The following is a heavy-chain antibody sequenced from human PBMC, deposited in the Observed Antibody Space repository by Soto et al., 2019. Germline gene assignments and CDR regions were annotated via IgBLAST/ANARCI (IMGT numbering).Heavy chain of an antibody. J-gene: IGHJ2*01. V-gene: IGHV1-18*01. CDR3: ARGTKGAGGWYFDL. Sequence: QVLVVQSEVEVRRPGASVRVSCKASGFTLDNHAMSWVRQAPGQGLEWMGWISAIVYNDAKNYARKFLGRLTMTRDTSPNEVYLDLRSLTSDDTAVYYCARGTKGAGGWYFDLWGRGTLVVVSS. CDR2: ISAIVYNDAK. CDR1: GFTLDNHA. D-gene: IGHD3-10*01.